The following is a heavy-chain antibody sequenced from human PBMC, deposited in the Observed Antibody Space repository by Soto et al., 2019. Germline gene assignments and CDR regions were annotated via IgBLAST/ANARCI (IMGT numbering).Heavy chain of an antibody. D-gene: IGHD5-12*01. CDR3: ATPREEMATIEAWFFDY. Sequence: ASVKVSCKASGGTFSSYAISWVRQAPGQGLEWMGGIIPIFGTANYAQKFQGRVTITADESTSTAYMELSSLRSEDTAVYYCATPREEMATIEAWFFDYWGQGTLVTVSS. V-gene: IGHV1-69*13. CDR1: GGTFSSYA. CDR2: IIPIFGTA. J-gene: IGHJ4*02.